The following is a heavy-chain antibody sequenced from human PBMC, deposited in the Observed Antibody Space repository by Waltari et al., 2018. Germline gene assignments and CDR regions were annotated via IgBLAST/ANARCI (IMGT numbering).Heavy chain of an antibody. J-gene: IGHJ4*02. D-gene: IGHD3-22*01. CDR3: AKDMGPSRYDSSGYFDY. Sequence: EVQLVESGGVVVQPGGSLRLSCAASGFTFDDYTIPWVRQAPGKGLEWVSLISWDGGSTYYADSVKGRFTISRDNSKNSLYLQMNSLRTEDTALYYCAKDMGPSRYDSSGYFDYWGQGTLVTVSS. CDR1: GFTFDDYT. CDR2: ISWDGGST. V-gene: IGHV3-43*01.